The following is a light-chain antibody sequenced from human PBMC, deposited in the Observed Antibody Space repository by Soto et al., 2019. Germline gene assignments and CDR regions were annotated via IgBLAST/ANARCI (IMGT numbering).Light chain of an antibody. Sequence: IQVTQSPSSLSASVGDRVTITCRASQGITSCLAWYQQKPGKAPKLLIYAASALQTGVSSRFSGSGYGTDFALTISNLQPEDFATYFCQQLYSYPLTFGGGTTVEF. V-gene: IGKV1-9*01. CDR1: QGITSC. J-gene: IGKJ4*01. CDR3: QQLYSYPLT. CDR2: AAS.